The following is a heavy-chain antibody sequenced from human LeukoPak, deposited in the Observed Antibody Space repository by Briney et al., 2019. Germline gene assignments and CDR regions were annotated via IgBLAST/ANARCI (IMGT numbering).Heavy chain of an antibody. Sequence: GGSLRLSCAASGFTFSTYAVNWVRQAPGKGLEWVSTISGSGDSTYYADSVKGRFTISRDNSKNTLYLQMNSLRAEDTAVYYCAKDITIFGVANIDYWGQGTLVTVSS. CDR1: GFTFSTYA. V-gene: IGHV3-23*01. CDR2: ISGSGDST. J-gene: IGHJ4*02. CDR3: AKDITIFGVANIDY. D-gene: IGHD3-3*01.